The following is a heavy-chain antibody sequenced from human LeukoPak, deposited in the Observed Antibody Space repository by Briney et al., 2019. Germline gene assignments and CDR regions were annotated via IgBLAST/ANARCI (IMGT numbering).Heavy chain of an antibody. CDR2: IYYSGST. CDR1: GGSISSGDYY. D-gene: IGHD7-27*01. V-gene: IGHV4-30-4*01. J-gene: IGHJ4*02. Sequence: PSETLSLTCTVSGGSISSGDYYWSWIHQPPGKGLEWIGYIYYSGSTYYNPSLKSRVTISVDTSKNQFSLKLSSVTAADTAVYYCARLPLGIEGLDYWGQGTLVTVSS. CDR3: ARLPLGIEGLDY.